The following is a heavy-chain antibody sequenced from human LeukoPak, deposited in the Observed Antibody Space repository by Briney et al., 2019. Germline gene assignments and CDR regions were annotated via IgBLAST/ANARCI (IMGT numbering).Heavy chain of an antibody. CDR2: IYSGGST. J-gene: IGHJ6*02. Sequence: GVLRLSCAASGFTVISNYMNWVRQAPGKGLEWVSVIYSGGSTYYADSVKGRFTISRDNSKNTLYLQMNSLRAEDTAVYYCARSPYYYYYGMDVWGQGTTVTVSS. V-gene: IGHV3-53*01. CDR1: GFTVISNY. CDR3: ARSPYYYYYGMDV.